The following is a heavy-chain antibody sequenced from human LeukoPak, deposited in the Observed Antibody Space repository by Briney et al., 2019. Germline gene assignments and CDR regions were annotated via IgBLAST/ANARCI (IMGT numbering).Heavy chain of an antibody. CDR2: INHRGST. CDR3: ARGRGAARFVTIEFDY. Sequence: PSETLSLTCAVYGGSFSGYHWSWIRQPPGKGLEWIGEINHRGSTNYNPSLKSRVTMSVGTSKNQFSLKLSSVTAADTAVYYCARGRGAARFVTIEFDYWGQGALVIVSS. V-gene: IGHV4-34*01. D-gene: IGHD6-6*01. CDR1: GGSFSGYH. J-gene: IGHJ4*02.